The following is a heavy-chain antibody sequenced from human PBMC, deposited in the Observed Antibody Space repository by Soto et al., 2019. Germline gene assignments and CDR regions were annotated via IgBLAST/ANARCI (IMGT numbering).Heavy chain of an antibody. CDR1: GFDFSRYA. CDR2: IAYDGSGE. D-gene: IGHD1-1*01. Sequence: QVRLVESGGGAVQPGRSLRLSCAASGFDFSRYAMHWVRQAPGKGLEWMAVIAYDGSGESYSDAVKGRFTISRDNAIDILYLQMSSLRTDDTAIYYCARGWNNPGYLDSWGLGTVVTVSS. CDR3: ARGWNNPGYLDS. V-gene: IGHV3-30*04. J-gene: IGHJ4*02.